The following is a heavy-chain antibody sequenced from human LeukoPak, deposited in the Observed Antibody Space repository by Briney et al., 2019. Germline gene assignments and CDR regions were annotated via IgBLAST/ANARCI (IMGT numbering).Heavy chain of an antibody. V-gene: IGHV1-69*04. CDR3: AIPVGGAEYFQH. D-gene: IGHD1-26*01. CDR2: IIPILGIA. CDR1: GGTFSSYA. J-gene: IGHJ1*01. Sequence: SVKVSCKASGGTFSSYAISWVRQAPGQGLEWMGRIIPILGIANYAQKFQGRVTITADKSTSTAHMELSSLRSEDTAVYYCAIPVGGAEYFQHWGQGTLVTVSS.